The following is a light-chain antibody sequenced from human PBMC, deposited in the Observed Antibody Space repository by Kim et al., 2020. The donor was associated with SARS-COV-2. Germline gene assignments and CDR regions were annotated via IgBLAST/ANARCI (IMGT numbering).Light chain of an antibody. CDR1: QLADKY. V-gene: IGLV3-1*01. CDR2: EDS. Sequence: SVSPGQTATISCSGHQLADKYVSWYQHKSGRSPLLVLYEDSKRPSGIPDRLSGSNSGNTATLTISETQVFDEADYYCQAWDDGTAIFGGGTQLTVL. CDR3: QAWDDGTAI. J-gene: IGLJ2*01.